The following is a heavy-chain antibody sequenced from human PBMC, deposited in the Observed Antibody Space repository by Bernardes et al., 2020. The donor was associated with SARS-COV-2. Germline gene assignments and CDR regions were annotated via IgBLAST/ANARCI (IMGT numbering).Heavy chain of an antibody. CDR3: SRDQNTFFGVLTPYFYYAMDV. CDR1: GFTVTTYY. D-gene: IGHD3-3*01. V-gene: IGHV3-66*02. Sequence: GGSLRLSCAASGFTVTTYYMSWVRQAPGKGLEWVSDIYSDGSKSYEVSVKGRFIISTDNYKNTVYLQMNSMRAEDTAVYYCSRDQNTFFGVLTPYFYYAMDVWGEGTTVTVSS. J-gene: IGHJ6*04. CDR2: IYSDGSK.